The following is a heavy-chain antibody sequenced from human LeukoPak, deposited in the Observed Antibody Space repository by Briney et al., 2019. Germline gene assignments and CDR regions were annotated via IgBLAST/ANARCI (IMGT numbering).Heavy chain of an antibody. Sequence: GGSLRLSCAASGFTVSRYAMHWVRQAPGKGLEWVAVISYDGSNKYYADSVKGRFTISRDNSKNTLYLQMNSLRAEDTAVYYCARGGLLALNFWSGSLYYMDVWGKGTTVTVSS. CDR2: ISYDGSNK. CDR3: ARGGLLALNFWSGSLYYMDV. D-gene: IGHD3-3*01. V-gene: IGHV3-30*04. CDR1: GFTVSRYA. J-gene: IGHJ6*03.